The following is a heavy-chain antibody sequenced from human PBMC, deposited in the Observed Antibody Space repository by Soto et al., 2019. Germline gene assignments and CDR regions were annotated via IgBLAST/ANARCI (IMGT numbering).Heavy chain of an antibody. CDR2: ISYDGSNK. J-gene: IGHJ4*02. Sequence: GGSLRLSCAASGFTFSSYGMHWVRQAPGKGLEWVAVISYDGSNKYYADSVKGRFTISRDNSKNTLYLQMNSLRAEDTAVYYCAKGYNWNPLSSGFDYWGQGTLVTVSS. V-gene: IGHV3-30*18. D-gene: IGHD1-1*01. CDR1: GFTFSSYG. CDR3: AKGYNWNPLSSGFDY.